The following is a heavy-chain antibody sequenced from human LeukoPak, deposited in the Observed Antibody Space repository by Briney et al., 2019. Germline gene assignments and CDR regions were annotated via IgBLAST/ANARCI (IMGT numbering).Heavy chain of an antibody. CDR2: IFPRDSDT. V-gene: IGHV5-51*01. D-gene: IGHD3-10*01. Sequence: GESLKISCQGSGFSFTSYWIGWVRQKSGKGLEWMGIIFPRDSDTKYSPSFEGQVTISADKSLNTAYLQWSSLKASDTAMYYCARRFSHGSGTWFFDLWGRGTLVTVSS. CDR1: GFSFTSYW. CDR3: ARRFSHGSGTWFFDL. J-gene: IGHJ2*01.